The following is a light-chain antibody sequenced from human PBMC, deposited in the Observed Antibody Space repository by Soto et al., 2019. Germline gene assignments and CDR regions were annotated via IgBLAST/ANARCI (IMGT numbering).Light chain of an antibody. CDR2: NAD. J-gene: IGKJ1*01. CDR1: QDINRW. V-gene: IGKV1-5*01. Sequence: PSSASGSVECIFTITRRASQDINRWLAWYHQKPGKAPKILIYNADTLESGVPSRFSGSGYGTEFILTISSLQHDDFATYYCEEYTSYSWTFGQGTKVDI. CDR3: EEYTSYSWT.